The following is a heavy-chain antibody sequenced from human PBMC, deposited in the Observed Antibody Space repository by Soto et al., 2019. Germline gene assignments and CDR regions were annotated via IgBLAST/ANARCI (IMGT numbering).Heavy chain of an antibody. J-gene: IGHJ4*02. CDR1: GFTFSTSW. V-gene: IGHV3-74*01. D-gene: IGHD1-7*01. Sequence: EVQLVEAGGGLVQPGGSLRLSCAASGFTFSTSWIHWVRQAPGKGLVWVSRINGGGCTIYYADSVKGRFTISRDNAKYTVYLKMNSQRADDTAVYYCTRGGNYDIDYWGQGALGSVS. CDR3: TRGGNYDIDY. CDR2: INGGGCTI.